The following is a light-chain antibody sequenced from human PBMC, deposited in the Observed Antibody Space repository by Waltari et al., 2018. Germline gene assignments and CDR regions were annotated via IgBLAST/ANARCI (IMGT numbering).Light chain of an antibody. CDR2: DVS. CDR1: SSDIGGYND. J-gene: IGLJ3*02. V-gene: IGLV2-11*01. Sequence: QSALTQPRSASGSPGQSVTISCTGTSSDIGGYNDVSWYQQHPGKAPKLMIYDVSARPSGVPDRFYGSKSGNTASLTISGLQAEDEADYYCCSYAGSYAWVFGGGTKVTVL. CDR3: CSYAGSYAWV.